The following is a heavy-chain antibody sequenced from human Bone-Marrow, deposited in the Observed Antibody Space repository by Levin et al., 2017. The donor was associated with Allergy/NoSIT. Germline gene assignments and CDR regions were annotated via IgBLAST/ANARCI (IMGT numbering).Heavy chain of an antibody. D-gene: IGHD3-10*01. V-gene: IGHV3-30*18. CDR1: GFDFRSHG. CDR3: AKTYGSTDDALDF. Sequence: GGSLRLSCAASGFDFRSHGMHWVRQAPGKGLEWVADIAYDGSEKYTADSVKGRFSISRDNSKNMLYMQMNSLRGEDTAVYYCAKTYGSTDDALDFWGQGTMVTVSP. J-gene: IGHJ3*01. CDR2: IAYDGSEK.